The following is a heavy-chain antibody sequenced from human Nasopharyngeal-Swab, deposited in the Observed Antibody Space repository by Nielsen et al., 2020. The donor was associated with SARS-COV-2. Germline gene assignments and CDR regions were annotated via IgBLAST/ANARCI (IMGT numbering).Heavy chain of an antibody. Sequence: ASVKVSCKAPRYTFTSYVISWVRQSPGQGLEWMGWISAYNGNTNYAQKFQGRVTITADESTSTAYMELSSLRSEDTAVYYCATTGSGSYGRYYYYYYGMDVWGQGTTVTVSS. CDR2: ISAYNGNT. D-gene: IGHD1-26*01. V-gene: IGHV1-18*01. CDR1: RYTFTSYV. J-gene: IGHJ6*02. CDR3: ATTGSGSYGRYYYYYYGMDV.